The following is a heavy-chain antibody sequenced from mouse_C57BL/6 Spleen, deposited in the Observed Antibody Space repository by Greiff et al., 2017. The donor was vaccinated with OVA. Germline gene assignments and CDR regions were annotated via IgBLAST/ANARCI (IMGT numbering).Heavy chain of an antibody. D-gene: IGHD4-1*01. V-gene: IGHV3-6*01. CDR2: ISYDGSN. CDR3: ARNWDGYFDV. CDR1: GYSITSGYY. Sequence: EVQLVESGPGLVKPSQSLSLTCSVTGYSITSGYYWNWIRQFPGNKLEWMGYISYDGSNNCNPSLKNRISITRDTSKNQFFLKLNSVTTEDTATYYCARNWDGYFDVWGTGTTVTVSS. J-gene: IGHJ1*03.